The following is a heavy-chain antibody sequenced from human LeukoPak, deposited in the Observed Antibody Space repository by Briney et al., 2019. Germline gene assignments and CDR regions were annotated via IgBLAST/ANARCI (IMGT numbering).Heavy chain of an antibody. CDR1: GGSISTYH. V-gene: IGHV4-59*01. J-gene: IGHJ4*02. CDR3: ARGPYGNFDF. Sequence: SETLSLTCTVSGGSISTYHWSWVRQPQGKGLEWIGFIYYSGSTNYNPSLKSRVTISVDTSKTQFSLKLSSLTAADTAVYYCARGPYGNFDFWGQGILVTVSS. CDR2: IYYSGST. D-gene: IGHD1-14*01.